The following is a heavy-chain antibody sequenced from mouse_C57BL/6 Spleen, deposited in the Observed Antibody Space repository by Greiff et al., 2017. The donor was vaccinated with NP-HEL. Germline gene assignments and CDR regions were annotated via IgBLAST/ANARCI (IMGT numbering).Heavy chain of an antibody. V-gene: IGHV1-62-2*01. CDR2: FYPGSGSI. J-gene: IGHJ4*01. CDR1: GYTFTEYT. Sequence: VQLQQPGAELVKPGASVKLSCKASGYTFTEYTIHWVKQRSGQGLEWIGWFYPGSGSIKYNEKFKDKATLTADKSSSTVYMELSRLTSEDSAVYFCARHEEKDAPFDYAMDYWGQGTSVTVSS. CDR3: ARHEEKDAPFDYAMDY.